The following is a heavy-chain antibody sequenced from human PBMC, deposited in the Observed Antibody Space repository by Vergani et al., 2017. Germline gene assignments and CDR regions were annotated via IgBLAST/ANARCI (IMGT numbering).Heavy chain of an antibody. CDR1: GYSIRNGYY. D-gene: IGHD1-26*01. J-gene: IGHJ4*02. V-gene: IGHV4-38-2*01. CDR2: IYHSGST. Sequence: QVQLQESGPGLVEPSETLSLTCAVSGYSIRNGYYWGWIRHPPGEGLEWIGGIYHSGSTHYNPSLESRVTISVDKSKNDFSLKVTSVTAADTAVYYCATIGYRRWSYYFDYWGQGILVTVSS. CDR3: ATIGYRRWSYYFDY.